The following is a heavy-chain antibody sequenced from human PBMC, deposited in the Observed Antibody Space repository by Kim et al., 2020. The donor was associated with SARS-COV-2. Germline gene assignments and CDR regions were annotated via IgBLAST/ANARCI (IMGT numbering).Heavy chain of an antibody. Sequence: SETLSLTCTVSGGSISSYYWSWIRQPPGKGLEWIGYIYYSGSTNYNPSLKSRVTISVDTSKNQFSLKLSSVTAADTAVYYCARDQGWLVRYAFHWFDPWGQGTLVTVSS. CDR3: ARDQGWLVRYAFHWFDP. CDR1: GGSISSYY. J-gene: IGHJ5*02. V-gene: IGHV4-59*01. D-gene: IGHD6-19*01. CDR2: IYYSGST.